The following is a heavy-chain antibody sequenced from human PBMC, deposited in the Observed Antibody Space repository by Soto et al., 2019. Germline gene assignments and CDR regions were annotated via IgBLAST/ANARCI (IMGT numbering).Heavy chain of an antibody. Sequence: QVQLEESGGGVVQPGRSLRLSCAASGFTFSSYGMHWVRQAPGKGLEWVAVIWYDGSNKYYADSVKGRFTISRDNSKNTLYLQMNSLRAEDTAVYYCARDGGYRSGGSCPQLDYWGQGTLVTVSS. CDR3: ARDGGYRSGGSCPQLDY. CDR2: IWYDGSNK. CDR1: GFTFSSYG. D-gene: IGHD2-15*01. V-gene: IGHV3-33*01. J-gene: IGHJ4*02.